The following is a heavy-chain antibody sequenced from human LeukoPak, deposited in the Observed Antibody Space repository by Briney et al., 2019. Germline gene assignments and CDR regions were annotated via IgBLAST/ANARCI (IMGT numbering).Heavy chain of an antibody. V-gene: IGHV3-23*01. D-gene: IGHD3-10*01. CDR3: AKDISYGSGSYFDY. J-gene: IGHJ4*02. Sequence: GGSLRLSCAASGFTFSSFAMSWVRQAPGQGLEWVSAISDNSGNTYYADSVKGRFTISRDNAKNSLYLQMNSLRAEDTALYYCAKDISYGSGSYFDYWGQGTLVTVSS. CDR2: ISDNSGNT. CDR1: GFTFSSFA.